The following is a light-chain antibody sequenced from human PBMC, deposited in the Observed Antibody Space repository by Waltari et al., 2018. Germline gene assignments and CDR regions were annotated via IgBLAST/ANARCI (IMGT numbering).Light chain of an antibody. Sequence: IQLTQSPSSLSASVGDKVTITCRASEGISTYLAWFQQHPGKAPKLLIYGASTLQSGVPSRFSGSGSGTDFTLTISSLQPGDFATYYCQQLDKYPLTFGGGTKVEIK. CDR2: GAS. V-gene: IGKV1-9*01. J-gene: IGKJ4*01. CDR3: QQLDKYPLT. CDR1: EGISTY.